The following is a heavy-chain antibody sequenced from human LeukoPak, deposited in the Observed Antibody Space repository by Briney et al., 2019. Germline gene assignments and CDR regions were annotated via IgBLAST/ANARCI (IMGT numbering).Heavy chain of an antibody. V-gene: IGHV3-53*01. Sequence: GGSLRLSCVASGFTVSSYYVSWVRQAPGKGLEWVSVIYSGGSTYYADSVEGRFTVSRDNSKNTLYLEMKSLRADDTAVYYCVRGAYSSSWLNFDYWGQGTLVTVSS. D-gene: IGHD6-13*01. CDR2: IYSGGST. CDR1: GFTVSSYY. J-gene: IGHJ4*02. CDR3: VRGAYSSSWLNFDY.